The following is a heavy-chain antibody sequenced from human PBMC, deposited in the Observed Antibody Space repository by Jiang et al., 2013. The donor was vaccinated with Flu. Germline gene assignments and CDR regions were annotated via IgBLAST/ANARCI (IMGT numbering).Heavy chain of an antibody. CDR1: GYSFTSYW. CDR2: IYPADSDT. V-gene: IGHV5-51*01. J-gene: IGHJ4*02. CDR3: ARLEYYYDSSGYYYPGYFDY. D-gene: IGHD3-22*01. Sequence: GAEVKKPGESLKISCKGSGYSFTSYWIGWVRQMPGKGLEWMGIIYPADSDTRYSPSFQGQVTISADKSISTAYLQWNSLKASDTAMYYCARLEYYYDSSGYYYPGYFDYWGQGTLVTVSS.